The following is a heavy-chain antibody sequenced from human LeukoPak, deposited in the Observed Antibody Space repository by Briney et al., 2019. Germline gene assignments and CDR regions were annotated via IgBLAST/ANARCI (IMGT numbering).Heavy chain of an antibody. D-gene: IGHD3-10*01. V-gene: IGHV5-51*01. J-gene: IGHJ4*02. CDR2: IYPGDSDT. CDR1: GFTFGNRW. Sequence: NSGESLQISCKGSGFTFGNRWIGWVRQVPGKGLEGMGIIYPGDSDTRYSPSFQGQVTISDDKSISTAYLQWSSLKASDTAMYYCARRYYYGSGSGEYYFDYWGQGTLVTVSS. CDR3: ARRYYYGSGSGEYYFDY.